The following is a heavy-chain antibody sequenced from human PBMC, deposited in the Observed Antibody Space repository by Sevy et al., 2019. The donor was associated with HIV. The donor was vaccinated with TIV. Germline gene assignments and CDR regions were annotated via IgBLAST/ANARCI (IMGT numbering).Heavy chain of an antibody. CDR2: ISSDGSNK. J-gene: IGHJ4*02. V-gene: IGHV3-30-3*01. Sequence: GGSLRLSCVASGFIFRSYDIHWVRQAPGKGLQWVVFISSDGSNKYYAESVKDRFTISRDNSKNTLYLEMKSLRPEDTAVYYCARWGTGIDYWGQGTLVTVSS. CDR3: ARWGTGIDY. CDR1: GFIFRSYD. D-gene: IGHD7-27*01.